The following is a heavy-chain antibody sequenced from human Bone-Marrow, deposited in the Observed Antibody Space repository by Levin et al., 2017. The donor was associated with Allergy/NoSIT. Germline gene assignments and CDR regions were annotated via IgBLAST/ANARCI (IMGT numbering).Heavy chain of an antibody. J-gene: IGHJ6*03. D-gene: IGHD2-2*01. CDR2: INPNSGGT. CDR1: GYTFTGYY. Sequence: RASVKVSCKASGYTFTGYYMHWVRQAPGQGLEWMGRINPNSGGTNYAQKFQGRVTMTRDTSISTAYMELSRLRSDDTAVYYCARAPLYQLLSRYYYYYMDVWGKGTTVTVSS. CDR3: ARAPLYQLLSRYYYYYMDV. V-gene: IGHV1-2*06.